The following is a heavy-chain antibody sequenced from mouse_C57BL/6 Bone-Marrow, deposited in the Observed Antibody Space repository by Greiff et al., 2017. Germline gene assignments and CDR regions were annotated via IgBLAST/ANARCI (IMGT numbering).Heavy chain of an antibody. Sequence: VHLVESGPGLVAPSQSLSITCTVSGFSLTSYAISWVRQPPGKGLEWLGVIWTGGGTNYNSALKSRLCISKDNSKSQVFLKMNSLQTDETARYYCARGGTVVATGYFDYWGQGTTLTVSS. CDR2: IWTGGGT. V-gene: IGHV2-9-1*01. CDR1: GFSLTSYA. J-gene: IGHJ2*01. D-gene: IGHD1-1*01. CDR3: ARGGTVVATGYFDY.